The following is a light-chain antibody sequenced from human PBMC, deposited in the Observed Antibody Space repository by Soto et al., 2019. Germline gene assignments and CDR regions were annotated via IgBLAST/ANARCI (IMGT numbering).Light chain of an antibody. J-gene: IGKJ1*01. Sequence: EIVMTQSPVTLSVSPGERATLSCRASQSVSSNLAWYQQKPGQAPRLLIYAASTRATGIPARFTASGSGTEFTLTISSLQSDDFGVYYCQQYDTWPRTFGQGTKVDIK. V-gene: IGKV3-15*01. CDR3: QQYDTWPRT. CDR1: QSVSSN. CDR2: AAS.